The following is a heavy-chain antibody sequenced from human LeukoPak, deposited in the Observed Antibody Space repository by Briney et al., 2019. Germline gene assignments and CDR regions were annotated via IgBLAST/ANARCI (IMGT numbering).Heavy chain of an antibody. CDR3: ARDRIAYCSGGSCDLHS. J-gene: IGHJ4*02. Sequence: ASVKVSCKASGYSFTNFGFSWVRQAPGQGPELMGWISAHSGNTNYAQKFQGRVTMTTDTSTSTTYMELRSLRSDDTAVYYCARDRIAYCSGGSCDLHSWGQGTLVTVSS. V-gene: IGHV1-18*01. CDR1: GYSFTNFG. D-gene: IGHD2-15*01. CDR2: ISAHSGNT.